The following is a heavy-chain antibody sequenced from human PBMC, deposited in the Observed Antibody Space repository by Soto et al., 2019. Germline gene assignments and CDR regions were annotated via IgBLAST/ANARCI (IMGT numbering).Heavy chain of an antibody. D-gene: IGHD6-13*01. V-gene: IGHV4-39*01. Sequence: QLQLQESGPGLVKPSETLSLTCTVSGGSISSSSYYWGWIRQPPGKGLEWIGSIYYSGSTYYNPSLKGRVTIAVDTSKNQFSLKLSSVTAADTAVYYCARHSDLASSWSPPLWDYWGQGTLVTVSS. J-gene: IGHJ4*02. CDR1: GGSISSSSYY. CDR2: IYYSGST. CDR3: ARHSDLASSWSPPLWDY.